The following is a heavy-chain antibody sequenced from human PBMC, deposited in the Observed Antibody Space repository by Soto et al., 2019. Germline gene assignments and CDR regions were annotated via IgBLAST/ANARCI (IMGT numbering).Heavy chain of an antibody. J-gene: IGHJ4*02. CDR2: ISYSGST. V-gene: IGHV4-59*01. Sequence: QVQLQESGPGLVKPSETLSLTCTVSGGSISDYYWSWIRQPPGKGLEWIGFISYSGSTNYNPSLKSRVTISIDMSKNQVSLEVSSVTAADTAVYYCASGSPDDYWGQGTLVTVSS. CDR3: ASGSPDDY. D-gene: IGHD2-2*03. CDR1: GGSISDYY.